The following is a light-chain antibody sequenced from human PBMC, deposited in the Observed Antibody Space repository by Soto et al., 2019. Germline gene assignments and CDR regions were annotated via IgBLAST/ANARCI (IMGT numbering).Light chain of an antibody. J-gene: IGKJ1*01. V-gene: IGKV3-15*01. CDR3: QQYNNWPKT. CDR1: QSVSSN. CDR2: GAS. Sequence: ETVVTQSPATLSVSPGERATLSCRASQSVSSNLAWYQQKPGQAPRLLIYGASTRATGIPARFSGSGSGTEFTLTISSLQSEDFAVYYCQQYNNWPKTFGQATKVDIK.